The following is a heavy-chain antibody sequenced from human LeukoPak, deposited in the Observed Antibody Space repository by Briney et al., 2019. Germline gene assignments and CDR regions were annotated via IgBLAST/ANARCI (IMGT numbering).Heavy chain of an antibody. V-gene: IGHV3-53*01. J-gene: IGHJ3*02. CDR2: IYSDNT. D-gene: IGHD4-17*01. CDR1: GFTVSSNS. Sequence: GGSLRLSCTVSGFTVSSNSMSWVRQAPGKGLEWVSFIYSDNTHYSYSVKGRFTISRDDSKNTLYLQMNSLRAEDTAVYYCARHRPGDLDAFDIWGQGTMVTVSS. CDR3: ARHRPGDLDAFDI.